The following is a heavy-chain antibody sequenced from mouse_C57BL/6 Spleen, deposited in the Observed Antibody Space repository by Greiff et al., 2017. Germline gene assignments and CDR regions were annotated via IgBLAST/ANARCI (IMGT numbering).Heavy chain of an antibody. D-gene: IGHD3-1*01. V-gene: IGHV1-81*01. CDR1: GYTFTSYG. CDR3: ARDRGINYLDY. J-gene: IGHJ2*01. CDR2: IYPRSGNT. Sequence: LVESGAELARPGASVKLSCKASGYTFTSYGISWVKQRTGQGLEWIGEIYPRSGNTYYNEKFKGKATLTADKSSSTAYMELRSLTSEDSAVYFCARDRGINYLDYWGQGTTLTVSS.